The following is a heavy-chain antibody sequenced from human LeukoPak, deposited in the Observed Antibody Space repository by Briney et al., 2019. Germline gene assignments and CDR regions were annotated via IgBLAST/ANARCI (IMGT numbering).Heavy chain of an antibody. CDR1: GFTFSSYA. D-gene: IGHD3-10*01. Sequence: PGGSLRLSCAASGFTFSSYAMSWVRQAPGKGLEWVSAISGSGGSTYYADSVKGRFTISRDNSKNTLYLQMNSLRAEDTAVYYCAKDKMSQLWFGEPFDYWGQGTLVTVSS. CDR2: ISGSGGST. CDR3: AKDKMSQLWFGEPFDY. V-gene: IGHV3-23*01. J-gene: IGHJ4*02.